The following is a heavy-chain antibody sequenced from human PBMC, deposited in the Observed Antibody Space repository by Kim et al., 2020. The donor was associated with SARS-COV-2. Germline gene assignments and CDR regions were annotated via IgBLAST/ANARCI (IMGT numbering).Heavy chain of an antibody. D-gene: IGHD3-10*01. CDR1: GFTFSSYA. V-gene: IGHV3-23*01. CDR2: ISGSGGST. J-gene: IGHJ5*02. CDR3: AKAPTITMVRGVMIWFDP. Sequence: GGSLRLSCAASGFTFSSYAMSWVRQAPGKGLEWVSAISGSGGSTYYADSVKGRFTISRDNSKNTLYLQMNSLRAEDTAVYYCAKAPTITMVRGVMIWFDPWGQGTLVTVSS.